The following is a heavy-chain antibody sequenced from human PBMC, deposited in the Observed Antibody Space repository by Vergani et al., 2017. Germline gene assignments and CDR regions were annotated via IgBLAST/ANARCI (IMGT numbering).Heavy chain of an antibody. J-gene: IGHJ4*02. CDR2: ISGSGGST. CDR3: ARLSYDTTPYLQGGYDC. CDR1: GFTFSSYA. V-gene: IGHV3-23*04. D-gene: IGHD3-22*01. Sequence: VQLVESGGGVVQPGTSLRLSCAASGFTFSSYAMSWVRQAPGKGLEWVSAISGSGGSTYYADSVKGRFTISRDNSKNMLYLQMNSLRAEDTAVYYCARLSYDTTPYLQGGYDCWGQGTLVSVSS.